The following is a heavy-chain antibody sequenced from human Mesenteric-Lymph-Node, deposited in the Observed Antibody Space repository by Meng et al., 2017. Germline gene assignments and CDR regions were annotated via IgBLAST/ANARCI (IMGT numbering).Heavy chain of an antibody. V-gene: IGHV3-23*01. J-gene: IGHJ5*02. Sequence: GESLKISCETSGFTFSNFPMTWVRQAPGKGLEWVSTITGSGGDTYYADSVKGRFTISRDNSKNTLFLQMNSLRAEDTAVYYCAKVRSLCGGDCYVGWFAPWGQGTLVTVSS. CDR3: AKVRSLCGGDCYVGWFAP. D-gene: IGHD2-21*02. CDR2: ITGSGGDT. CDR1: GFTFSNFP.